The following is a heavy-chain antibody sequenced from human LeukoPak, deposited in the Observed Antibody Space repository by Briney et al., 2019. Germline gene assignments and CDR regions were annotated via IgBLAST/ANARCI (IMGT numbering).Heavy chain of an antibody. D-gene: IGHD5-24*01. CDR3: AIHARDGYNFAY. V-gene: IGHV3-7*05. CDR1: VFSFSGHY. Sequence: PGVPLRLSCAASVFSFSGHYKNGVRQPPGKGLEWVDNKKGDGSEKYYVDSVKGRFTIYRDDAKRTVDLQMDNLRAEGTAIYYCAIHARDGYNFAYWAQGTLVTVSS. J-gene: IGHJ4*02. CDR2: KKGDGSEK.